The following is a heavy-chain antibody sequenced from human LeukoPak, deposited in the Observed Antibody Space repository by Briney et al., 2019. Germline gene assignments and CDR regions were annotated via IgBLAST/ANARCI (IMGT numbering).Heavy chain of an antibody. CDR2: INPSSGGT. V-gene: IGHV1-2*02. D-gene: IGHD2-8*01. CDR1: GYTFTGYC. Sequence: TSVKLSCKAAGYTFTGYCMDWVREAPGPGLEWMGWINPSSGGTNYAQKFQGRVTMTRDTSISTAYMELSRLRSDGTAVYYCARDRGDIVLMVYASEGFDYWGQGTLVTVSS. CDR3: ARDRGDIVLMVYASEGFDY. J-gene: IGHJ4*02.